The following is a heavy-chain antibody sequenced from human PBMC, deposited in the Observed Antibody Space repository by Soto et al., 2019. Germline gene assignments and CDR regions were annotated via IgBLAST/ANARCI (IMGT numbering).Heavy chain of an antibody. CDR1: GFSLSTSGMR. CDR2: IDWDDDK. D-gene: IGHD3-22*01. CDR3: ARPYYYDSSGYIDY. Sequence: SGPTLVIPTQTLTLTCTFSGFSLSTSGMRESWIRQPPGKALEWLARIDWDDDKFYSTSLKTRLTISKDTSKKQVVLTMTNMDPVDTATYYCARPYYYDSSGYIDYWGQGTLVTVSS. J-gene: IGHJ4*02. V-gene: IGHV2-70*04.